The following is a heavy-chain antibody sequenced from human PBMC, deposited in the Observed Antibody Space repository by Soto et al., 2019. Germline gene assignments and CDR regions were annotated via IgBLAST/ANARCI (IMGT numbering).Heavy chain of an antibody. D-gene: IGHD3-16*01. CDR3: VRVGRLGGY. J-gene: IGHJ4*02. V-gene: IGHV3-7*03. Sequence: EVQLVESGGGLVQPGGSLRLSCAASGFTFSTYWMSWVRQAPGKGLEWVANIKEDGSEKYYVDSVKGRFTISRDNATNSLYLKTNSLRAEDTAVYYCVRVGRLGGYWGQGTLVTVSS. CDR2: IKEDGSEK. CDR1: GFTFSTYW.